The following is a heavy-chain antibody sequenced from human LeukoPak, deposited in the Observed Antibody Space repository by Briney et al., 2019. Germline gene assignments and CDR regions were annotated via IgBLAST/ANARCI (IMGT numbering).Heavy chain of an antibody. CDR2: ISYDGSNK. D-gene: IGHD1-14*01. J-gene: IGHJ4*02. CDR1: GFTFSSYG. V-gene: IGHV3-30*03. CDR3: ARVPLHPTISHFDY. Sequence: GRSLRLSCAASGFTFSSYGMHWVRQAPGKGLEWVAVISYDGSNKYYADSVKGRFTISRDNSKNTLYLQMNSLRAEDTAVYYCARVPLHPTISHFDYWGQGTLVTVSS.